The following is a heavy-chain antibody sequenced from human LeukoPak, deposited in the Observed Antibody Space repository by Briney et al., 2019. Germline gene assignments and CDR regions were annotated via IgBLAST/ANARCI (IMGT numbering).Heavy chain of an antibody. J-gene: IGHJ4*02. CDR3: AKDLAGSGLHY. Sequence: GRSLRLSCAASGFTSSSYGMHWVRQAPGKGLEWVAVISYDGSNKYYADSVKGRFTISRDNSKNTLYLQMNSLRAEDTAVYYCAKDLAGSGLHYGGQGTLVTVSS. D-gene: IGHD6-19*01. CDR1: GFTSSSYG. V-gene: IGHV3-30*18. CDR2: ISYDGSNK.